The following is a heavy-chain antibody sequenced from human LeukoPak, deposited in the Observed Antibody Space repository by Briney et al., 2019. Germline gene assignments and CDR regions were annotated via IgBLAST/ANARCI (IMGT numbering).Heavy chain of an antibody. CDR3: ARLGGLRGAFDI. D-gene: IGHD3-16*01. J-gene: IGHJ3*02. V-gene: IGHV4-39*01. CDR2: IYYSGST. Sequence: NPSETLSLTCTVSGGSISSSSYYWGWIRQPPGKGLEWIGSIYYSGSTYYNPSLKSRVTISVDTSKNQFSLKLGSVTAADTAVYYCARLGGLRGAFDIWGQGTMVTVSS. CDR1: GGSISSSSYY.